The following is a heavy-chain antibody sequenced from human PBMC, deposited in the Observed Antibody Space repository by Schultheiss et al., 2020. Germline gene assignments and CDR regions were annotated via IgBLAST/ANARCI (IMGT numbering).Heavy chain of an antibody. D-gene: IGHD3-10*01. J-gene: IGHJ4*02. CDR1: GFTFSSYS. CDR2: ISGSGGST. CDR3: AKDLDMVRGVLEY. Sequence: GESLKISCAASGFTFSSYSMNWVRQAPGKGLEWVSAISGSGGSTYYADSVKGRFTISRDNSKNTLYLQMGSLRAEDTAVYYCAKDLDMVRGVLEYWGQGTLVTVSS. V-gene: IGHV3-23*01.